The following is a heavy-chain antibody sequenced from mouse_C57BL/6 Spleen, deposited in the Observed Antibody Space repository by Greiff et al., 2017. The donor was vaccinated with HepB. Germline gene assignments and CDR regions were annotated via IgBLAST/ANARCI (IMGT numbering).Heavy chain of an antibody. J-gene: IGHJ2*01. D-gene: IGHD1-1*01. Sequence: QVQLKESGAELVRPGTSVKVSCKASGYAFTNYLIEWVKQRPGQGLEWIGVINPGSGGTNYNEKFKGKATLTADKSSSTAYMQLSSLTSEDSAVYFCARYITTVVDYFDYWGQGTTLTVSS. V-gene: IGHV1-54*01. CDR1: GYAFTNYL. CDR2: INPGSGGT. CDR3: ARYITTVVDYFDY.